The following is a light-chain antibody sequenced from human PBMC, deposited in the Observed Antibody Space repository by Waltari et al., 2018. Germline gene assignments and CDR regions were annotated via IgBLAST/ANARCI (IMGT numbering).Light chain of an antibody. CDR1: RSINSF. Sequence: DIQMTQSPSSLSASIGDRVTITCRTSRSINSFLNWFQQKPGKAPKLLIYAASNLQTDVPSRFRGSGSGTEDTLTISSLQPEDFATYYCQQSYGTPPNGFGQGTRLDI. J-gene: IGKJ5*01. V-gene: IGKV1-39*01. CDR2: AAS. CDR3: QQSYGTPPNG.